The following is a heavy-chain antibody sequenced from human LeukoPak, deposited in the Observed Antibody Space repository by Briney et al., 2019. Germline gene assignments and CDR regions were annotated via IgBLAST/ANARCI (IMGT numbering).Heavy chain of an antibody. CDR1: GGSISSYY. D-gene: IGHD5-24*01. V-gene: IGHV4-59*01. CDR3: ARDTQDVEMATNFYFDY. J-gene: IGHJ4*02. CDR2: IYYSGST. Sequence: SETLSLTCTVSGGSISSYYWSWIRQPPGKGLEWIGYIYYSGSTNYNPSLKSRVTISVDTSKNQFSLKLSSVTAADTAVYYCARDTQDVEMATNFYFDYWGQGTLVTVSS.